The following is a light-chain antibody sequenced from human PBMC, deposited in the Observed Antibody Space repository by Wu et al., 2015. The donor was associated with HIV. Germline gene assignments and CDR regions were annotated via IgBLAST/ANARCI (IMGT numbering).Light chain of an antibody. J-gene: IGKJ5*01. V-gene: IGKV3-15*01. CDR2: GAS. CDR1: QSVTRN. Sequence: EIVMTQSPATLSVSPGERATLSCRATQSVTRNLAWYQQKPGQAPSLLIYGASTRATGIPARFSGSGSGTEFTLTISSLQSEDFALYYCQQYNNWPLTFGQGTRLEIK. CDR3: QQYNNWPLT.